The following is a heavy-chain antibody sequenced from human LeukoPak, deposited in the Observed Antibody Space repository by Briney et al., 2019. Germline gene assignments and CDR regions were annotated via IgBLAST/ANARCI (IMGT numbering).Heavy chain of an antibody. CDR1: GGSISNSSYY. V-gene: IGHV4-39*01. J-gene: IGHJ4*02. CDR2: IYYSGST. D-gene: IGHD5-18*01. Sequence: PSETLSLTCTVSGGSISNSSYYWGWIRQPPGKGLEWIGSIYYSGSTYHNPSLKSRVTISVDTSKNQFSLKLSSVTAADTAVYYCARLDTAMVFDYWGQGTLVTVSS. CDR3: ARLDTAMVFDY.